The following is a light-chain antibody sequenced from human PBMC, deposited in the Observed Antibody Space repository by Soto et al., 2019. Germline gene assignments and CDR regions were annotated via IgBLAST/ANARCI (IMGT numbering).Light chain of an antibody. Sequence: DIQMTQSPSTLSASVGDRVTITCRASQSISNWLAWYQLKPGKAPKLLIYDASTLESGFPSRFSGSGSGTEFILTIISLQPDDFATYFCQQYNVHFGQGTNLEIK. CDR1: QSISNW. CDR2: DAS. CDR3: QQYNVH. J-gene: IGKJ2*01. V-gene: IGKV1-5*01.